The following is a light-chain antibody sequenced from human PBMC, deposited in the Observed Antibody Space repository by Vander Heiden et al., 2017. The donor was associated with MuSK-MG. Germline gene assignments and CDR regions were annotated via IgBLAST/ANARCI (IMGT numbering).Light chain of an antibody. V-gene: IGKV1-39*01. J-gene: IGKJ2*01. Sequence: DIQMTQSPSSLSASVGDRVTITCRASQSISSYLNWYQQKPGKAPKLLIYAASSLQRGVKSRFSASGHGTAFTLTISSRQPEDFATNYCQQRYRNHPAYTFGPRTKLEIK. CDR1: QSISSY. CDR2: AAS. CDR3: QQRYRNHPAYT.